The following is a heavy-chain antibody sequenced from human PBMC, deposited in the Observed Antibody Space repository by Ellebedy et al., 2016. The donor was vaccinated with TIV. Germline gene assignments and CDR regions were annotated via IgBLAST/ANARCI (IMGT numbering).Heavy chain of an antibody. D-gene: IGHD1-26*01. V-gene: IGHV3-11*01. J-gene: IGHJ4*02. Sequence: GESLKISCAASGFTFSDYYMNWIRQAPGKGLEWVSYISNSGSTIYYADSVKGRFTISRDNAKNSLYLQINSLRADDTAVYYCARRDKGGATIKAFDYWGQGTLVTVSS. CDR2: ISNSGSTI. CDR3: ARRDKGGATIKAFDY. CDR1: GFTFSDYY.